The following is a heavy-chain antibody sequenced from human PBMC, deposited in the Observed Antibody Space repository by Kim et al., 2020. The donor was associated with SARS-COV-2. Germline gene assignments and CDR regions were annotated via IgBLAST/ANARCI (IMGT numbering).Heavy chain of an antibody. CDR1: GYTFVAYW. CDR2: IDPSESYT. D-gene: IGHD1-26*01. V-gene: IGHV5-10-1*01. Sequence: GESLKISCQASGYTFVAYWISWVRQKAGKGLEWLGRIDPSESYTVYSPSFQGHVTLSVDKSMTTAFLQWDSLKSSDTAIYYCARQRWEQNTVMGGPWGQGTLVTVSS. J-gene: IGHJ5*02. CDR3: ARQRWEQNTVMGGP.